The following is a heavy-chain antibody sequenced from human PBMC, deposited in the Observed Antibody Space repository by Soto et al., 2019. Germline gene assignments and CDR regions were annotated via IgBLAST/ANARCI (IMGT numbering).Heavy chain of an antibody. J-gene: IGHJ4*02. CDR1: GFSLXXXXXX. CDR2: IYWDDDK. D-gene: IGHD3-16*01. CDR3: XXXXXSWGAYYFDY. V-gene: IGHV2-5*02. Sequence: QITLKESGPTLVKPTQTLTLTCTVSGFSLXXXXXXXXXXXXPPGKALEWLALIYWDDDKRYSPSLKSRLTXXXXXXXXXXXXXXXXXXXXXXXXXXXXXXXXSWGAYYFDYWGQGTLVTVSS.